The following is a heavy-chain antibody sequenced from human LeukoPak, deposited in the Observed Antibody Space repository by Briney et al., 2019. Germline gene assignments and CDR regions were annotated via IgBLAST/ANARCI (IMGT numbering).Heavy chain of an antibody. Sequence: ASVKVSCKASGYIFNSQGMNWVRQAPGQGLEWMGWINTDSGKATYAQGFTGRFVFSLDTSVSTAYLQISSLKAEDTAVYYCVLGSGSPDAFDIWGQGTMVTVSS. D-gene: IGHD3-22*01. CDR2: INTDSGKA. CDR1: GYIFNSQG. V-gene: IGHV7-4-1*02. J-gene: IGHJ3*02. CDR3: VLGSGSPDAFDI.